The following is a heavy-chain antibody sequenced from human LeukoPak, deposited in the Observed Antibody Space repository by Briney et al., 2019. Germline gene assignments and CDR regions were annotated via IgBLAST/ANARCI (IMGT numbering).Heavy chain of an antibody. CDR2: IYYSGST. Sequence: PSETLSLTCTVSGGSISSSSYYWGWIRQPPGKGLEWIGSIYYSGSTYYNPSLKSRVTISVDTSKNQFSLKLSSVTAADTAVYYCARSSRGLIRFRFLEYHYYFDYWGQGTLVTVSS. CDR3: ARSSRGLIRFRFLEYHYYFDY. V-gene: IGHV4-39*07. D-gene: IGHD3-3*01. CDR1: GGSISSSSYY. J-gene: IGHJ4*02.